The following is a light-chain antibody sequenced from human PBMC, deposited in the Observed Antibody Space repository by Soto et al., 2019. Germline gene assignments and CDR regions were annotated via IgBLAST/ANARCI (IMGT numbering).Light chain of an antibody. Sequence: DVQMTQSPSSLSAFVGDRDTITCRASQGIAPYLAWFQQKPGKVPKLLIYATSTLQSGVPSRFSGSGSGIEFTLTINSLQPEDVGTYYCQKYNSAPLTFGGGTKVEIK. CDR3: QKYNSAPLT. J-gene: IGKJ4*01. V-gene: IGKV1-27*01. CDR1: QGIAPY. CDR2: ATS.